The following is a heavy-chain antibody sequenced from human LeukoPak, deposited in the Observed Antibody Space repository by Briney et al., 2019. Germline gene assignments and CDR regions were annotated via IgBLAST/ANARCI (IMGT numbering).Heavy chain of an antibody. CDR2: ISSSSSYI. Sequence: GGSLRLSCAASGFTFSSYSMNWVRQAPGKGLEWVSSISSSSSYIYYADSVKGRFTISRDNAKNSLYLQMNSLRAEDTAVYYCAREVVPAAIDMDVWGKGTTVTVSS. CDR1: GFTFSSYS. D-gene: IGHD2-2*01. CDR3: AREVVPAAIDMDV. V-gene: IGHV3-21*01. J-gene: IGHJ6*03.